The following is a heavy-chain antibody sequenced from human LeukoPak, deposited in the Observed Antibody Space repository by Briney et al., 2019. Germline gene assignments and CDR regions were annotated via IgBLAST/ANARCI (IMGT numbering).Heavy chain of an antibody. CDR2: IKQDGSEK. D-gene: IGHD3/OR15-3a*01. J-gene: IGHJ4*02. CDR1: GFTFSSYW. CDR3: ARVTHAFWREHSY. Sequence: GGSLRLSCAASGFTFSSYWMSWVRQAPGKGLEWVANIKQDGSEKYYVDSVKGRFTISRDNAKNSLYLQMNSLRAEDTAVYYCARVTHAFWREHSYWGQGTLVTVSS. V-gene: IGHV3-7*01.